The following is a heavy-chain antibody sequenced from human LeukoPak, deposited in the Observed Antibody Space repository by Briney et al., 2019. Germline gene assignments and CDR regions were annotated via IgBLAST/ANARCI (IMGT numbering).Heavy chain of an antibody. J-gene: IGHJ4*02. CDR1: GGTFSSYA. CDR3: AKDPNDSSGYYIFHH. D-gene: IGHD3-22*01. CDR2: IIPIFGTA. Sequence: ASVKVSCKASGGTFSSYAISWARQAPGQGLEWMGGIIPIFGTANYAQKFQGRVTITADESTSTAYMELSSLRSEDTAVYYCAKDPNDSSGYYIFHHWGQGILATVSS. V-gene: IGHV1-69*01.